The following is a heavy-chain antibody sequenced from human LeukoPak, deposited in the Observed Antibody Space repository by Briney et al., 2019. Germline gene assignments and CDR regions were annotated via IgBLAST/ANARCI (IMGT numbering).Heavy chain of an antibody. J-gene: IGHJ4*02. CDR3: ARDYWGIRAFDN. CDR1: GFTVSSTY. V-gene: IGHV3-66*01. Sequence: GGSLRLSCAATGFTVSSTYMTWVRQAPGKGLEWVSVIYSGGSTYYADSVKGRFTISRDSSKNSLYLQMNSLRAEDTAVYYCARDYWGIRAFDNWGQGTLVTVSS. D-gene: IGHD3-16*01. CDR2: IYSGGST.